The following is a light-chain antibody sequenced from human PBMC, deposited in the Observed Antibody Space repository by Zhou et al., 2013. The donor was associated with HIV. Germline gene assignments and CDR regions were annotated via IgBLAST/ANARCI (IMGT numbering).Light chain of an antibody. Sequence: DIQMTQSPSSLSASVGDRVTITCRASQRISSYLNWYQQKPGQAPKLLIHTTSSLQSGVPSRFSGSGSGTEFTLTISSLQPDDFATYYCQQYNSYSRTFGQGTKVEIK. CDR2: TTS. V-gene: IGKV1-5*01. CDR3: QQYNSYSRT. CDR1: QRISSY. J-gene: IGKJ1*01.